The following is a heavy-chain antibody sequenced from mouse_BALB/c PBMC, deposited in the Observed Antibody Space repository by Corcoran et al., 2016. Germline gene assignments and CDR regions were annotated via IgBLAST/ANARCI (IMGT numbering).Heavy chain of an antibody. CDR2: INTYTGEP. CDR3: ASYYGSSDWFAY. V-gene: IGHV9-1*02. Sequence: QIQLVQSGPELKKPGETVKISCKASGYTFTNYGMNWVKQAPGKGLKWMGWINTYTGEPTYADDFKERFAFSLETSASTAYLQINNLKNEDMATYFCASYYGSSDWFAYWGQGTLVTVSA. CDR1: GYTFTNYG. J-gene: IGHJ3*01. D-gene: IGHD1-1*01.